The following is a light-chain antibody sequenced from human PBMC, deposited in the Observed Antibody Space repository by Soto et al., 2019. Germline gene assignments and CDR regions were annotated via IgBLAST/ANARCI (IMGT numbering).Light chain of an antibody. Sequence: QSALTQPASVSGSPGQSITISCTGTTSDVGRYNYVSWHQQHPGKAPKLLIFDVSNRPSGVSDRFSGSKSGNTASLTISGLQAEDEADYYCNSYTTGTTWVFGGGTKVNVL. CDR3: NSYTTGTTWV. CDR2: DVS. CDR1: TSDVGRYNY. J-gene: IGLJ3*02. V-gene: IGLV2-14*01.